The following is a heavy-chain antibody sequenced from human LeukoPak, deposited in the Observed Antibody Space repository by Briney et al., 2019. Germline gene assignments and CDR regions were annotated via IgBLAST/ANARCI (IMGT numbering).Heavy chain of an antibody. D-gene: IGHD6-19*01. Sequence: SETLSLTCTVSGGSISSYYWSWIRQPPGKGLEWIGYIYYSGSTNYNPSLKSRVTISVDTSKNQFSLKLSSVTAADRAVYYCARDISSGWSGGGAFDIWGQGTMVTVSS. CDR3: ARDISSGWSGGGAFDI. CDR1: GGSISSYY. J-gene: IGHJ3*02. V-gene: IGHV4-59*01. CDR2: IYYSGST.